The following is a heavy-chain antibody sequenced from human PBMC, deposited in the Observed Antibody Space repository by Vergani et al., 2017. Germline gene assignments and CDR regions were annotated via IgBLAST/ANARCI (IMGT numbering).Heavy chain of an antibody. J-gene: IGHJ4*02. D-gene: IGHD2-15*01. CDR2: IYPGDSDT. V-gene: IGHV5-51*01. CDR3: ARPALMEGPYSHRGWPSTQAHFDY. Sequence: VQLVQSGAEVKKPGESLKISCKGSGYSFTSYWIGWVRQMPGKGLEWMGIIYPGDSDTRYSPSFRGQVTISADKSNSTAYLQWSSREASDTAMYYCARPALMEGPYSHRGWPSTQAHFDYWGQGTLVTVSS. CDR1: GYSFTSYW.